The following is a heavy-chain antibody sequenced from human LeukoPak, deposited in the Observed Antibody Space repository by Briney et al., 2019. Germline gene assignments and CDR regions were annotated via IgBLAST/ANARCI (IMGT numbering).Heavy chain of an antibody. Sequence: ASVNVSCKASGYTFTGYFMLWVGQAPGQGVEWMGWVNPNSGDTRYTQKFQGTVTMTTDTSTSTAYMELSTLRSDNTAVYYCARGNPTDDSRRSGISWGQGTPVTVSS. CDR2: VNPNSGDT. V-gene: IGHV1-2*02. CDR1: GYTFTGYF. J-gene: IGHJ5*02. D-gene: IGHD1-14*01. CDR3: ARGNPTDDSRRSGIS.